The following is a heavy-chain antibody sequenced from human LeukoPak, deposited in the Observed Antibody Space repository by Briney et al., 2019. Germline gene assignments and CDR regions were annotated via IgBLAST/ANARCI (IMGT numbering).Heavy chain of an antibody. CDR3: ARHPRVGATSHFDY. V-gene: IGHV4-4*09. CDR2: IYTSGST. CDR1: GGSISSYY. D-gene: IGHD1-26*01. J-gene: IGHJ4*02. Sequence: SETLSLTCTVSGGSISSYYWSWIRQPPGKGLEWIGYIYTSGSTNYNPSLKSRVTISVDTSKNQFSLKLSSVTAADTAVYYCARHPRVGATSHFDYWGQGTLVTVSS.